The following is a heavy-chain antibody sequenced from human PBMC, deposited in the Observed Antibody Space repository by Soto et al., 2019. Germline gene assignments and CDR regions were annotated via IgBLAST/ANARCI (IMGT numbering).Heavy chain of an antibody. J-gene: IGHJ4*02. D-gene: IGHD6-6*01. CDR3: ARDSSSDYFDY. Sequence: GGSLRLSCAASGFTFSSYWMHWVRQAPGKGLVWVSRINSDGSSTSYADSVKGRFTISRDNAKNTLDLQMNSLRAEDTAVYYCARDSSSDYFDYWGQGTMVTVYS. CDR1: GFTFSSYW. V-gene: IGHV3-74*01. CDR2: INSDGSST.